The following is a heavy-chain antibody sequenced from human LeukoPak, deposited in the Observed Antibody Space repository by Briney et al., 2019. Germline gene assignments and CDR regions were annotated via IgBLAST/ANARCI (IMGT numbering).Heavy chain of an antibody. CDR2: ISAIDGST. CDR3: AKPPQQPVLYFQH. J-gene: IGHJ1*01. D-gene: IGHD6-13*01. CDR1: GFTFSTYG. V-gene: IGHV3-23*01. Sequence: GGSLRLSCAASGFTFSTYGMTWVRQAPGKGLDWVSTISAIDGSTYYADSVKGRFTISRDNSKNTLYLQMHSLRDEDTAVYYCAKPPQQPVLYFQHWGQGTLVTVSS.